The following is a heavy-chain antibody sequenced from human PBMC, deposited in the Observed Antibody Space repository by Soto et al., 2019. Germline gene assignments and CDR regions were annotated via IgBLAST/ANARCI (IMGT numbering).Heavy chain of an antibody. J-gene: IGHJ6*01. CDR3: ARRGRGAPGDNSGLGV. V-gene: IGHV1-69*13. D-gene: IGHD3-16*01. CDR2: IIPIFGTA. CDR1: GGTISSYA. Sequence: SVKGSGKASGGTISSYAISWVRQAPGQGLEWMGGIIPIFGTANYAQKFQGRVTITADESTSTAYMELSSLRSEDTAVYYCARRGRGAPGDNSGLGVRGQGTTVSLSS.